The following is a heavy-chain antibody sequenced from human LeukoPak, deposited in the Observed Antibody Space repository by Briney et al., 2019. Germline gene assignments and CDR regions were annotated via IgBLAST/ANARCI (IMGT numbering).Heavy chain of an antibody. V-gene: IGHV3-21*01. J-gene: IGHJ4*02. CDR1: GFTFSSYS. D-gene: IGHD3-9*01. Sequence: PGGSLRLSCAASGFTFSSYSMNWVRQAPGKGLEWVSSISSSSSYIYYADSVKGRFTISRDDAKNSLYLQMNSLRAEDTAVYYCARGEGYDILIGYYNANFDYWGQGTLVTVSS. CDR2: ISSSSSYI. CDR3: ARGEGYDILIGYYNANFDY.